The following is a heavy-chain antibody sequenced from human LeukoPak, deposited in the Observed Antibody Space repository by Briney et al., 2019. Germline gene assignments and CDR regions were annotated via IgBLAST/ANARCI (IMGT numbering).Heavy chain of an antibody. CDR2: ISSSGSTI. CDR1: GFTFSSYE. J-gene: IGHJ4*02. CDR3: AREYGSSGYYAY. Sequence: GGSLRLSCAASGFTFSSYEMNWVRQAPGKGLEWVSYISSSGSTIYYADSVKGRFTISRDNAKNSLYLQMNSLRAEDTAVYYCAREYGSSGYYAYWGQGTLVTVSS. D-gene: IGHD3-22*01. V-gene: IGHV3-48*03.